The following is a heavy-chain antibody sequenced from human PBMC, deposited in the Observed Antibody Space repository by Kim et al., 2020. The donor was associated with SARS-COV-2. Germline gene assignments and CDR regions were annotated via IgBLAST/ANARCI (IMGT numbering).Heavy chain of an antibody. CDR1: GFTFSSYA. CDR2: ISGSGGST. D-gene: IGHD2-2*01. Sequence: GGSLRLSCAASGFTFSSYAMSWVRQAPGKGLEWVSTISGSGGSTYYADSVKGRFTISRDNSKNTLYLQMNSLRAEDTALYYCAKDRSCSSTSRLVDSWGQGTLVTVSS. CDR3: AKDRSCSSTSRLVDS. V-gene: IGHV3-23*01. J-gene: IGHJ4*02.